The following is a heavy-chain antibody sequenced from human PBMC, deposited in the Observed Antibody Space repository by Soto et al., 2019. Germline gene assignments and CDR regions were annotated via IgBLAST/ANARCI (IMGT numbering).Heavy chain of an antibody. Sequence: QVQLVESGGGLVKPGGSLRLSCAASGFTFNNYYLAWIRRSPGKGLEWVSYVSGSGSSVFYTDSLKGRFTMSRENAKRSVYLQMNSLTVEDTGVYYCARWNYFVRWPGLDVWGKGTTVTVSS. D-gene: IGHD1-7*01. J-gene: IGHJ6*04. CDR1: GFTFNNYY. CDR2: VSGSGSSV. CDR3: ARWNYFVRWPGLDV. V-gene: IGHV3-11*01.